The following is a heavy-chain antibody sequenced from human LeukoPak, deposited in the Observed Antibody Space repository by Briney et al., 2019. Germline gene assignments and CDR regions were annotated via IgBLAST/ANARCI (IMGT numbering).Heavy chain of an antibody. CDR2: IYHSGST. CDR1: GYSISSGYY. Sequence: SETLSLTCTVSGYSISSGYYWGWIRQPPGKGLEWIGSIYHSGSTYYNPSLKSRVTISVDTSKNQFSLKLSSVTAADTAVYYCARDLAYYDILTGYYGPIHFDYWGQGTLVTVSS. CDR3: ARDLAYYDILTGYYGPIHFDY. J-gene: IGHJ4*02. V-gene: IGHV4-38-2*02. D-gene: IGHD3-9*01.